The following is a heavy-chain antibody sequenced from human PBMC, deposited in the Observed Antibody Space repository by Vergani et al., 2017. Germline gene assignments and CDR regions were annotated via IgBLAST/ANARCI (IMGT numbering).Heavy chain of an antibody. CDR2: IRYDGTKR. D-gene: IGHD3-22*01. Sequence: QVQLVESGGGVVQPGGSLRLSCIASGFTFRIYGMHWDRQAPGKGLEWVAFIRYDGTKRFYGDSVKGRFTISRDNSQTTVFLQMNSLRADDSAVYYCTKAGQYDSDNFHDSWGQGALVTVAS. V-gene: IGHV3-30*02. J-gene: IGHJ1*01. CDR3: TKAGQYDSDNFHDS. CDR1: GFTFRIYG.